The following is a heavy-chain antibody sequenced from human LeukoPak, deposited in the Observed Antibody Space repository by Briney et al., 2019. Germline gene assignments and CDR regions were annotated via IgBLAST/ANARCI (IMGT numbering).Heavy chain of an antibody. D-gene: IGHD3-22*01. Sequence: PGGSLRLSCAASGFTFSSYWMSWVRQAPGKGLEWVANIKQDGSEKYYVDSVKGRITISRDNAKDSLYLQMNSLRAEDTAVYYCARVSSMIVVVITIVHYGMDVWGQGTTVTVSS. CDR1: GFTFSSYW. V-gene: IGHV3-7*01. CDR3: ARVSSMIVVVITIVHYGMDV. CDR2: IKQDGSEK. J-gene: IGHJ6*02.